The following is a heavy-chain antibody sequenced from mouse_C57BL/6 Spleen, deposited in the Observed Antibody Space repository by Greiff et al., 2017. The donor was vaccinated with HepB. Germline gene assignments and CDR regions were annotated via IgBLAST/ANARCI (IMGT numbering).Heavy chain of an antibody. V-gene: IGHV1-53*01. CDR2: INPSNGGT. D-gene: IGHD2-1*01. CDR3: AREYIYYGNPYAMDY. J-gene: IGHJ4*01. CDR1: GYTFTSYW. Sequence: QVHVKQPGTELVKPGASVKLSCKASGYTFTSYWMHWVQQRPGQGLEWIGNINPSNGGTNYNEKFKSKATLTVDKSSSTAYMQLSSLTSEDSAVYYCAREYIYYGNPYAMDYWGQGTSVTVSS.